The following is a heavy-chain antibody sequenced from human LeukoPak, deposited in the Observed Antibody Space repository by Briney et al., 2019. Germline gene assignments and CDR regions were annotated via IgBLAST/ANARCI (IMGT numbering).Heavy chain of an antibody. CDR2: IYYSGST. J-gene: IGHJ6*03. D-gene: IGHD3-3*01. Sequence: KPSETLSLTCTVSGGSISSSSYYWGWIRQPPGKGLEWIGSIYYSGSTYYNPSLKSRVTISVDTSKNQSPLKLSSVTAADTAVYYCATQQGYDFWSGYTYYYYYMDVWGKGTTVTVSS. V-gene: IGHV4-39*06. CDR3: ATQQGYDFWSGYTYYYYYMDV. CDR1: GGSISSSSYY.